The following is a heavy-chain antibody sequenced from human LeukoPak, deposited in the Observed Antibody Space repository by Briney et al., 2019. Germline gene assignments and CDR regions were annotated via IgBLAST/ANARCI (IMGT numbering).Heavy chain of an antibody. CDR3: ARDAQRGFGYSNSLKY. J-gene: IGHJ4*02. CDR1: GFTFNHYG. V-gene: IGHV3-33*01. Sequence: SGGSLRLSCAAAGFTFNHYGMHWVRQAPGKGLEWVAVIWSDGTNKYYADSVKGRFTISRDNSEKQLFLQMNSLKPEDTAVYFCARDAQRGFGYSNSLKYWGQGTPVTVST. D-gene: IGHD4-11*01. CDR2: IWSDGTNK.